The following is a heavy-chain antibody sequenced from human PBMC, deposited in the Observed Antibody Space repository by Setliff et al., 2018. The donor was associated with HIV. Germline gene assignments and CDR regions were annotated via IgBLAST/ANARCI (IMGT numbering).Heavy chain of an antibody. CDR3: AKTVVGDSYALPNDGFDI. CDR2: IYYSGST. J-gene: IGHJ3*02. D-gene: IGHD3-16*01. V-gene: IGHV4-28*06. Sequence: SETLSLTCAVSGYSISSSHWWGWIRQPPGKGLEWIGYIYYSGSTSYNPSLKSRATMSVDTSNNRFSLKLSSVTALDTAVYYCAKTVVGDSYALPNDGFDIWGQGTMVTVSS. CDR1: GYSISSSHW.